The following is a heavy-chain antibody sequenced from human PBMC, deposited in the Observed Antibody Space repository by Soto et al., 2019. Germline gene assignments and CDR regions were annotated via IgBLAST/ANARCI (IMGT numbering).Heavy chain of an antibody. V-gene: IGHV4-4*02. CDR2: ISQSGST. J-gene: IGHJ4*02. Sequence: QVQLQESGPGLVKPSGTLSLTCAVSGDSISSNNWWNWVRQPPGKGREWIGEISQSGSTNYNPSLKSRVTIPVDKSKNYFPLKLDSVTAADTAGYYGAREGSGIQAFDYWGQVTLVTVSS. CDR1: GDSISSNNW. D-gene: IGHD1-26*01. CDR3: AREGSGIQAFDY.